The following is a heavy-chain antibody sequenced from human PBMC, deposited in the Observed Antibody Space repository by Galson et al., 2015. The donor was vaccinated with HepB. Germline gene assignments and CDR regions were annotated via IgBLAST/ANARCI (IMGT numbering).Heavy chain of an antibody. Sequence: SVKVSCKASGYTFTSYAMHWVRQTPGQRLEWMGWINAGNGNTKYSQKFQGRVTITRDTSASTAYMELSSLRSEDTAVYYCARGPAAGSSGYYPQYSWFDPWGQGTLVTVSS. CDR3: ARGPAAGSSGYYPQYSWFDP. V-gene: IGHV1-3*01. CDR2: INAGNGNT. D-gene: IGHD3-22*01. J-gene: IGHJ5*02. CDR1: GYTFTSYA.